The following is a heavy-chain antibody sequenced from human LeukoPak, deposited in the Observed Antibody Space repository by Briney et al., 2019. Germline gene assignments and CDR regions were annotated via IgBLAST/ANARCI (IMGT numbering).Heavy chain of an antibody. D-gene: IGHD6-13*01. J-gene: IGHJ5*02. CDR1: GFTFDDYA. CDR3: AKGGESSSWYNWFDP. Sequence: GGSLRLSCAASGFTFDDYAMHWVRQAPRKGLEWVSGISWNSGSIGYADSVKGRFTISRDNAKNSLYLQMNSLRAEDTALYYCAKGGESSSWYNWFDPWGQGTLVTVSS. CDR2: ISWNSGSI. V-gene: IGHV3-9*01.